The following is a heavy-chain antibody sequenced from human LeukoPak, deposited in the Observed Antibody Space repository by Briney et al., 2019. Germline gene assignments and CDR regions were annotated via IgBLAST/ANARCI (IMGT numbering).Heavy chain of an antibody. CDR2: IIPIFGTA. CDR1: GGTFSSYA. CDR3: ARAVQWLVPGRGWFDP. V-gene: IGHV1-69*01. D-gene: IGHD6-19*01. Sequence: ASVKVSCKDSGGTFSSYAISWVRQAPGQGLEWMGGIIPIFGTANYAQKFQGRVTITADESTSTAYMELSSLRSEDTAVYYCARAVQWLVPGRGWFDPWGQGTLVTVSS. J-gene: IGHJ5*02.